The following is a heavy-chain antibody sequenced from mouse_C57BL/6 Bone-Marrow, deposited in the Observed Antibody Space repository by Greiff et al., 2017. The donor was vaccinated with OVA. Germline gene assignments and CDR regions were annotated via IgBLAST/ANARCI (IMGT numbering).Heavy chain of an antibody. CDR3: ARWDDGYYEGFAY. Sequence: QVQLKQSGAELARPGASVKLSCKASGYTFTSYGIRWVKQRTGQGLEWIGEIYPSSGNTYYNEKFKGKATLTADKSSSTAYMELRSLTSEDSAVYFCARWDDGYYEGFAYWGQGTLVTVSA. CDR2: IYPSSGNT. J-gene: IGHJ3*01. D-gene: IGHD2-3*01. V-gene: IGHV1-81*01. CDR1: GYTFTSYG.